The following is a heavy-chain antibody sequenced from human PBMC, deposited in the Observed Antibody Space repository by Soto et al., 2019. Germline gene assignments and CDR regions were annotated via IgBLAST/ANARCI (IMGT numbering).Heavy chain of an antibody. CDR3: ARVRQLVGYFCYDMDV. CDR1: GYTFTNYG. J-gene: IGHJ6*03. D-gene: IGHD6-6*01. CDR2: ISAYNGNT. Sequence: QVQLLQSGSEVKKPGASVKVSCKASGYTFTNYGITWVRQAPGQGLEWMGWISAYNGNTHYTQTLQGRVTMTTDTSTREAYMELRGLRSDDTAVYYCARVRQLVGYFCYDMDVWGKGTTVTVSS. V-gene: IGHV1-18*01.